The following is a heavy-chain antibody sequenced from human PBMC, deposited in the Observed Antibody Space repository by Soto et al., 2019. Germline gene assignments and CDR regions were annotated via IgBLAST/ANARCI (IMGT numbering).Heavy chain of an antibody. D-gene: IGHD5-12*01. Sequence: QVQLVQSGAAVKKPGSSVKVSCKASGGTFSSYAISWVRQAPGQGLEWMGGIIPIFGTANYAQKFQGRVTITADESTSTXXMELSSLRSEDTAVYYCARDVGDGYEGYYYYGMDVWGQGTTVTVSS. V-gene: IGHV1-69*12. CDR2: IIPIFGTA. CDR3: ARDVGDGYEGYYYYGMDV. CDR1: GGTFSSYA. J-gene: IGHJ6*02.